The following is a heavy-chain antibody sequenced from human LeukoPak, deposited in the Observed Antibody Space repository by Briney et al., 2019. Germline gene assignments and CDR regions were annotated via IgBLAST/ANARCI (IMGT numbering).Heavy chain of an antibody. D-gene: IGHD3-22*01. CDR1: GFTFSSYW. CDR3: ARDYYDGSAYYSYYEY. CDR2: ISTDGSTT. J-gene: IGHJ4*02. Sequence: GGSLRLSCAASGFTFSSYWMHWVRQAPGKGLVWVSRISTDGSTTTYADSVKGRFTISRDNAKNTAYLQMNSLRAEDTAVYYCARDYYDGSAYYSYYEYWGQGTLVTVSS. V-gene: IGHV3-74*01.